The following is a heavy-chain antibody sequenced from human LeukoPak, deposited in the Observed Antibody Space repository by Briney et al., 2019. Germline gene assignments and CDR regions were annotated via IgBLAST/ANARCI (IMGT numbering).Heavy chain of an antibody. V-gene: IGHV4-34*01. J-gene: IGHJ4*02. CDR2: INHSGST. CDR3: ARRSSYDILTGYRY. CDR1: GGSFSGSY. D-gene: IGHD3-9*01. Sequence: KPSETLSLTCAVYGGSFSGSYWSWIRQPPGQGLEWIGEINHSGSTNYNPSLKSRVTISVDTSKNQFTLKLSSVTAADTAVYYCARRSSYDILTGYRYWGQGTLVTVSS.